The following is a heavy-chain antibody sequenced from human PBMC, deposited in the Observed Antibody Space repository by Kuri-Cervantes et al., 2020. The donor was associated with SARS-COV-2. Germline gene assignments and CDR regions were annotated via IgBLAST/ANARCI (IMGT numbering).Heavy chain of an antibody. CDR1: GYTFTSYY. CDR3: ARGPSSGWYYYYGMDV. CDR2: INPSGGST. V-gene: IGHV1-46*01. J-gene: IGHJ6*02. Sequence: ASVKVSCKASGYTFTSYYMHWVRQAPGQGLEWMGIINPSGGSTSYAQKFQGRVTMTRDTSTSTAYMELRSLRSDDTAVYYCARGPSSGWYYYYGMDVWGQGTTVTVSS. D-gene: IGHD6-19*01.